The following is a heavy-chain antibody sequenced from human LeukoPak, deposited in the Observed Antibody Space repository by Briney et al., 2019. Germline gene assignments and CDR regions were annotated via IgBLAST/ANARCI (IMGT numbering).Heavy chain of an antibody. CDR1: GFTFSGSA. V-gene: IGHV3-73*01. J-gene: IGHJ6*02. Sequence: GGSLRLSCAASGFTFSGSAMHWVRQASGKGLEWVGRIRSKANSYATAYAASVKGRFTISRDDSKNTAYLQMNSLKTEDTAVYYCTSLTGAPNLDIVVVPAGYGMDVWGQGTTVTVSS. D-gene: IGHD2-2*01. CDR3: TSLTGAPNLDIVVVPAGYGMDV. CDR2: IRSKANSYAT.